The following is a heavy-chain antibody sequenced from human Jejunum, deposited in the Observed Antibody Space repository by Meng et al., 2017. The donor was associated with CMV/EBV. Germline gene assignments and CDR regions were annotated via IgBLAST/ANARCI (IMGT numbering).Heavy chain of an antibody. CDR1: GDYN. Sequence: GDYNWNWIRQTPGNGLEWIEYVFFGENPYYNPSLNGRVTISEDTSKNQLSLEVTSVTAADTAVYYCARTPHYTDISGYYYPYYFDYWGQGTLVTVSS. V-gene: IGHV4-30-4*08. D-gene: IGHD3-22*01. CDR3: ARTPHYTDISGYYYPYYFDY. CDR2: VFFGENP. J-gene: IGHJ4*02.